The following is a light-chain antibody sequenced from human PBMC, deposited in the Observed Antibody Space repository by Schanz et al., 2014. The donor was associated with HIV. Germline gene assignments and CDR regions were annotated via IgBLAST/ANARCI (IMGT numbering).Light chain of an antibody. CDR1: SSNIGSDT. CDR3: ATWDDSLKGPV. V-gene: IGLV1-44*01. CDR2: RNN. Sequence: QSVLTQPPSASGTPGQGITISCSGSSSNIGSDTVNWYQQLPGTAPKVLIYRNNQRPSGVPDRFSGSKSGTSASLAISGLQSEDEADYYCATWDDSLKGPVFGGGTKLTVL. J-gene: IGLJ2*01.